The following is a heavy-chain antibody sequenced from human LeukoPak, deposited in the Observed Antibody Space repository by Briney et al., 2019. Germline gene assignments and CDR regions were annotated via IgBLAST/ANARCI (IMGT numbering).Heavy chain of an antibody. CDR1: GDSISSTNYY. J-gene: IGHJ3*02. Sequence: SETLSLTCSVSGDSISSTNYYWGWIRQSPGKGLQWIGSISYSGSSYYNPSLKSRLTISIDSPRNQLFLKLSSVTAADTAVYFCVVIVPYDAFDIWGQGTMVTVSA. CDR3: VVIVPYDAFDI. CDR2: ISYSGSS. V-gene: IGHV4-39*01. D-gene: IGHD3-22*01.